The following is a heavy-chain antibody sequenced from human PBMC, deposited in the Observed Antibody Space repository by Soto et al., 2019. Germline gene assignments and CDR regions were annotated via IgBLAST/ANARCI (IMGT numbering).Heavy chain of an antibody. Sequence: PGGSLRLSCAASGFTFSALYMSWIRQAPGKGLEWISCIGSGGDKKIYAESVRGRFTISRDNAKNSLYLQMNNLKTEDTAVYHSSRLPPENRGLDAFDIWGQGTMVTVSS. CDR1: GFTFSALY. V-gene: IGHV3-11*01. D-gene: IGHD2-15*01. CDR2: IGSGGDKK. J-gene: IGHJ3*02. CDR3: SRLPPENRGLDAFDI.